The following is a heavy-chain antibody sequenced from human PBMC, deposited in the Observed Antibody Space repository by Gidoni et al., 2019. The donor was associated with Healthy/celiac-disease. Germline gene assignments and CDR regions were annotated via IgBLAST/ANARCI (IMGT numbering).Heavy chain of an antibody. CDR3: ARDGALRQYCSGGSCTDYYYYGMDV. V-gene: IGHV3-13*01. Sequence: EVQLVESGGGLVQPGGSLRLYCAASGFTFSSYDMHWVRPATGKGLEWVSAIGTAGDTYYPGSVKGRFTISRENAKNSLYLHMNSLRAGDTAVYYCARDGALRQYCSGGSCTDYYYYGMDVWGQGTTVTVSS. CDR2: IGTAGDT. D-gene: IGHD2-15*01. J-gene: IGHJ6*02. CDR1: GFTFSSYD.